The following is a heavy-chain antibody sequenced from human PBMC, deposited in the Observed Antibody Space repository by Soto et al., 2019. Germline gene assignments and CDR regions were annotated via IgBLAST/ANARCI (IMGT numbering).Heavy chain of an antibody. CDR2: IYYSGST. D-gene: IGHD3-22*01. CDR1: GGSISSGGYY. Sequence: QVQLQESGPGLVKPSQTLSLTCTVSGGSISSGGYYWSWIRQHPGKGLEWIGYIYYSGSTYYNPSLTRRVTISVAPSKNQFSLKLSSVTAADTAVYYCARDRFSGSERYFALWGRGTLVTVSS. V-gene: IGHV4-31*03. J-gene: IGHJ2*01. CDR3: ARDRFSGSERYFAL.